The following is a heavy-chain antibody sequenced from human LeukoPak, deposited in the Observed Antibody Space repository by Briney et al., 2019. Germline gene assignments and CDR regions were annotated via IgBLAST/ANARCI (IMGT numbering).Heavy chain of an antibody. CDR1: GGTFISYA. CDR2: IIPILGIA. J-gene: IGHJ4*02. Sequence: ASVKVSCKASGGTFISYAISWVRQAPGQGLEWMGRIIPILGIANYAQKFQGRVTITADKSTSTAYMELSSLRSEDTAVYYCARSQMATAYFDYWGQGTLVTVSS. CDR3: ARSQMATAYFDY. D-gene: IGHD5-24*01. V-gene: IGHV1-69*04.